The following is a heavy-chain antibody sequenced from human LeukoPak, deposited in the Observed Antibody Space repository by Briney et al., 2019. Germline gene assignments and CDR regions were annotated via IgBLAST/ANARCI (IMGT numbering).Heavy chain of an antibody. CDR3: ARDAAIGAAGVFDS. CDR1: GGSISSYY. Sequence: SETLSLTCIVSGGSISSYYWSWIRQPAGKGLVWIGRMYFSRTPKYNPALESRVIMSVDTSKNQFSLKLTSVTAADTAVYYCARDAAIGAAGVFDSWGQGTLVIVSS. CDR2: MYFSRTP. J-gene: IGHJ4*02. V-gene: IGHV4-4*07. D-gene: IGHD6-13*01.